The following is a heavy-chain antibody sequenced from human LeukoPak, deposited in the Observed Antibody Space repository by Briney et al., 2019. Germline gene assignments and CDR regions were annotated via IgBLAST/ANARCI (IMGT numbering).Heavy chain of an antibody. Sequence: PSETLSLTCSVSGGSIRSYYWSWIRQPPGKGLEWIGYMYHSGSPNYNPSLKSRVTISVDTSKNQLSLKVSSVTAADTAVYYCVTGGTRGYSYGYFDYWGQGTLVTVSS. J-gene: IGHJ4*02. D-gene: IGHD5-18*01. CDR1: GGSIRSYY. CDR3: VTGGTRGYSYGYFDY. CDR2: MYHSGSP. V-gene: IGHV4-59*08.